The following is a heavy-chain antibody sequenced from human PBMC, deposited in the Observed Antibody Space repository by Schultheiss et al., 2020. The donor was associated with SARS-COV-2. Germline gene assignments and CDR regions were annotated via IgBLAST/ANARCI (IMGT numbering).Heavy chain of an antibody. J-gene: IGHJ6*02. Sequence: SQTLSLTCAVYGGSFSGFYWSWIRQSPGKGLEWIGEINHRGSTNYNPSLKSRVTISVDTSKNQFSLKLSSVTAADTAVYYCARGGWHYYYGMDVWGQGTTVTVAS. CDR1: GGSFSGFY. V-gene: IGHV4-34*01. CDR3: ARGGWHYYYGMDV. CDR2: INHRGST. D-gene: IGHD5-24*01.